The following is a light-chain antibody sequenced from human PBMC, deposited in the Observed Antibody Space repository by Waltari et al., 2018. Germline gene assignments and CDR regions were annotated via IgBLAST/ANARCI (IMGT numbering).Light chain of an antibody. V-gene: IGKV1-5*03. J-gene: IGKJ1*01. CDR3: QHYYSYPWT. CDR1: QSISSW. Sequence: DIQMTQSPSTLSASVGDTVTITCRASQSISSWIAWYQQKPGKAPKLLIYKATNVDTGVPSRITGSGSGTEFTLTIRSLQLDDFATYYCQHYYSYPWTFGQGTKVEIK. CDR2: KAT.